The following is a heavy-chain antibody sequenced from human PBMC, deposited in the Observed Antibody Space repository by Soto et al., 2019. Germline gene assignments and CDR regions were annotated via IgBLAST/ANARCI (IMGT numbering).Heavy chain of an antibody. J-gene: IGHJ4*02. Sequence: QVQLVQSGAEVEKPGASVKVSCKASGYTFTSYDINWVRQATGQGLEWMGWMNPNSGNTGYAQKFQGSGTMTRNTSISTADMELSSLRSEDTAVYYCARVWVYDNFDYWGQGTLVTVSS. CDR2: MNPNSGNT. V-gene: IGHV1-8*01. D-gene: IGHD2-8*01. CDR1: GYTFTSYD. CDR3: ARVWVYDNFDY.